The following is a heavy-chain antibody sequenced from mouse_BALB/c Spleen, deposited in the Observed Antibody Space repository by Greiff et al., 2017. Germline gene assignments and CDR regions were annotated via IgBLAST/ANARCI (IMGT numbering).Heavy chain of an antibody. Sequence: QVQLQQSGPGLVAPSQSLSITCTVSGFSLTSYDISWIRQPPGKGLEWLGVIWTGGGTNYNSAFMSRLSISKDNSKSQVFLKMNSLQTDDTAIYYCVRGAMITTGYAMDDWGQGTSVTVSS. CDR1: GFSLTSYD. CDR2: IWTGGGT. D-gene: IGHD2-4*01. J-gene: IGHJ4*01. V-gene: IGHV2-9-2*01. CDR3: VRGAMITTGYAMDD.